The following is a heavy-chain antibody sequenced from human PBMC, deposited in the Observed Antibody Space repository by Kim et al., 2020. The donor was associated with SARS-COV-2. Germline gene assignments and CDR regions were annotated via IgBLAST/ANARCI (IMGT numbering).Heavy chain of an antibody. CDR2: IYYSGST. Sequence: SETLSLTCTVSGGSISSSSYYWGWIRQPPGKGLEWIGSIYYSGSTYYNPSLKSRVTISVDTSKNQFSLKLSSVTAADTAVYYCARLWTDYGGNSGPERNPLLQANFDYWGQGTLVTVSS. D-gene: IGHD4-17*01. CDR1: GGSISSSSYY. V-gene: IGHV4-39*01. CDR3: ARLWTDYGGNSGPERNPLLQANFDY. J-gene: IGHJ4*02.